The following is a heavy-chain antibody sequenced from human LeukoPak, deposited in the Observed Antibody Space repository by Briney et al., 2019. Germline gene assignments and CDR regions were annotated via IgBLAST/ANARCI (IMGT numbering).Heavy chain of an antibody. CDR1: GFTFSSYG. V-gene: IGHV3-30*02. CDR2: IRYDGSNK. Sequence: GGSLRLSCAASGFTFSSYGMHWVRQAPGKGLEWVAFIRYDGSNKYYADSVKGRFTISRDNSKNTLYLQMNSLRAEDTAVYYCAKATNDPCGYHIDYWGQGTLVTVSS. D-gene: IGHD2-21*01. J-gene: IGHJ4*02. CDR3: AKATNDPCGYHIDY.